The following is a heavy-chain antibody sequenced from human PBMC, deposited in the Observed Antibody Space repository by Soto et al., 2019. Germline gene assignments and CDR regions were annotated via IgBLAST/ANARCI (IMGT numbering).Heavy chain of an antibody. V-gene: IGHV3-21*01. CDR1: GFTFGDYG. CDR2: ISGSSSYR. CDR3: ARSNYFAIDY. Sequence: XXSLRLTCAASGFTFGDYGFHWVPQAPGKGLEWVSSISGSSSYRYYADSMKGRFTISRDNAKNSLFLEMNSLGAEDTAVYYCARSNYFAIDYWGQGVLVTVSS. J-gene: IGHJ4*02. D-gene: IGHD4-4*01.